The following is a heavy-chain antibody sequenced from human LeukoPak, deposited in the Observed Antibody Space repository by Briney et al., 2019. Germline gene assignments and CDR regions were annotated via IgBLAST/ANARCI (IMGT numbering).Heavy chain of an antibody. CDR1: GFTFSTFW. Sequence: GGSLRLSCAASGFTFSTFWMSWVRQAPGKGLEWVANIKQDGSEKYYVDSVKGRFTISRDNAKNSLYLQMNSLRAEDTAVYYCARDRFEYDSSTYFGCYAWGLGTLVTVSS. D-gene: IGHD3-22*01. J-gene: IGHJ5*02. CDR2: IKQDGSEK. V-gene: IGHV3-7*01. CDR3: ARDRFEYDSSTYFGCYA.